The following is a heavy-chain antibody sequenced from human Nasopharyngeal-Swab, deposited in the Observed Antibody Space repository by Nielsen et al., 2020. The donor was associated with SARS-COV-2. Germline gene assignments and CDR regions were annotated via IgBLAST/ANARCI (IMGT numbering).Heavy chain of an antibody. V-gene: IGHV3-7*03. CDR3: TRSIDS. J-gene: IGHJ4*02. CDR2: INRDGNEK. Sequence: GESLKISCAVSGFTFSSYGMHWVRQAPGKGLEWVATINRDGNEKKYLDSVRGRFTISRDNTNNLLYLQMNSLRAEDTAVYYCTRSIDSWGQGILVTVSS. CDR1: GFTFSSYG.